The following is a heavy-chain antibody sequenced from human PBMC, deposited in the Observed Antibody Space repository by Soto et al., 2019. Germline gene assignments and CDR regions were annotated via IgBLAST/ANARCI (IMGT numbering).Heavy chain of an antibody. Sequence: PGGSLRLSCAASGFTFNDYWMHWVRQVPGKGLVWVSRIYFDGITTNYADSVKGRLTVSRDNAKNTVYLHVNTLRDEDTAVYYCARGGAMGVDYWGQGTLVTVSS. CDR1: GFTFNDYW. CDR2: IYFDGITT. J-gene: IGHJ4*02. V-gene: IGHV3-74*01. D-gene: IGHD1-26*01. CDR3: ARGGAMGVDY.